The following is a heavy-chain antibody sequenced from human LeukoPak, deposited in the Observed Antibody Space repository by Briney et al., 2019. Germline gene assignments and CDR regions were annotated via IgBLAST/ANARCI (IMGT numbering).Heavy chain of an antibody. J-gene: IGHJ3*02. D-gene: IGHD6-6*01. Sequence: SETLSLTCTVSGGSISSGSYYWSWIRQPAGKGLEWIGRIYTSGSTNYNPSLKSRVTISVDTSKNQFSLKLSSVTAADTAVYYCARGRSSSPPGPIWGQGTMVTVSS. V-gene: IGHV4-61*02. CDR1: GGSISSGSYY. CDR2: IYTSGST. CDR3: ARGRSSSPPGPI.